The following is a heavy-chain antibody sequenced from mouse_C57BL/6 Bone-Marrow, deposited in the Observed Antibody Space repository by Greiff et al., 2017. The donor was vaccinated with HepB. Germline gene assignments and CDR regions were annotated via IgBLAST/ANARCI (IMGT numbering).Heavy chain of an antibody. Sequence: QVQLQQPGAELVRPGSSVKLSCKASGYTFTSYWMDWVKQRPGQGLEWIGNIYPSDSETHYNQKFKDKATLTVDKSSSTAYMQLSSLTSEDSAVYYCARGTSGTGYFDVWGTGTTVTVSS. D-gene: IGHD4-1*01. CDR2: IYPSDSET. J-gene: IGHJ1*03. V-gene: IGHV1-61*01. CDR1: GYTFTSYW. CDR3: ARGTSGTGYFDV.